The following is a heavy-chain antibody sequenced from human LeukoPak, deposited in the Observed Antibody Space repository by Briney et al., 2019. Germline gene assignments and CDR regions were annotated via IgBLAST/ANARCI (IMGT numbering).Heavy chain of an antibody. V-gene: IGHV3-23*01. CDR1: GFTFSSYA. CDR3: AKGPYSSSWYHFDY. Sequence: GGSLRLSCAASGFTFSSYAMTWVRQAPGQGLEWVSTISGSGDTTDYAGSVKGRFAISRDNSKNTLYLQMNSLRAEGTAVYYCAKGPYSSSWYHFDYWGQGTLVTVSS. J-gene: IGHJ4*02. CDR2: ISGSGDTT. D-gene: IGHD6-13*01.